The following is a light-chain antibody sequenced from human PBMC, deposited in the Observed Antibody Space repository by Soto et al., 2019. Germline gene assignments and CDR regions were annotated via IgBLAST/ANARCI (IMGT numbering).Light chain of an antibody. CDR2: GAS. CDR1: QSVSSSY. J-gene: IGKJ2*01. Sequence: EIVLTQSPGTLSLSPGERATLSCRASQSVSSSYLAWYQQKPGQAPSLLIYGASSRATGIPERFSGSRSGTDFTLTLNRLEPEDFAVYYCQQFGNSTMYTFGQGTKLEIK. CDR3: QQFGNSTMYT. V-gene: IGKV3-20*01.